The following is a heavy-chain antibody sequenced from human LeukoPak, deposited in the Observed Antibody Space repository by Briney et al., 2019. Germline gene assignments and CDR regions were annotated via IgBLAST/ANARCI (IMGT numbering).Heavy chain of an antibody. CDR3: AAGRPYSLLDY. CDR2: FDVIDAKT. V-gene: IGHV1-24*01. CDR1: GSSLTELS. J-gene: IGHJ4*02. Sequence: ASVKVSCTVSGSSLTELSLYWVRQAPGKGLEWMGGFDVIDAKTYYAQKFQGRVTMTEDSSTDTAYMELSSLRSDDTAFYYCAAGRPYSLLDYWGQGTLLTVSS. D-gene: IGHD5-18*01.